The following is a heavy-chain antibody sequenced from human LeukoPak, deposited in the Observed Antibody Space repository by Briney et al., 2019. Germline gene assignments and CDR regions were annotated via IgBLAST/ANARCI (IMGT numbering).Heavy chain of an antibody. V-gene: IGHV4-59*01. CDR2: VSFIGST. J-gene: IGHJ4*02. CDR1: GGSINDYY. D-gene: IGHD2-15*01. CDR3: ARDLFASGGYFDS. Sequence: SETLSLTCTVSGGSINDYYWSWIPQPPGKGLEWIGNVSFIGSTKYNASLKSRVTISVDTSKNQFYLKLTPVFAADTAMYYCARDLFASGGYFDSWGQGSLVIVSS.